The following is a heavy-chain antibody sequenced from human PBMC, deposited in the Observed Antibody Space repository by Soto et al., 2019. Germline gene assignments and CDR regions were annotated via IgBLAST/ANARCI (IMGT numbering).Heavy chain of an antibody. CDR1: GGTLSSYA. J-gene: IGHJ4*02. CDR2: IIPIFGTA. D-gene: IGHD3-22*01. V-gene: IGHV1-69*13. Sequence: ASVKVSCKASGGTLSSYAISWVRQAPGQGLEWMGGIIPIFGTANYAQKFQGRVTITADESTSTAYMELSSLRSEDTAVYYCARESHGSGYPYFDYWGQGTLVTVSS. CDR3: ARESHGSGYPYFDY.